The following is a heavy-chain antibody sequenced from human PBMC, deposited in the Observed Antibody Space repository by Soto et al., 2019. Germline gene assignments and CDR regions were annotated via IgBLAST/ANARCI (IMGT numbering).Heavy chain of an antibody. J-gene: IGHJ4*02. D-gene: IGHD4-17*01. CDR1: GGSISSNY. V-gene: IGHV4-59*08. CDR2: IYYSGST. Sequence: SETLSLTYTVSGGSISSNYWSWIRQPPGKGLEWIGYIYYSGSTNYNPSLKSRVTISVDTSKNQFSLKLSSVTAADTAVYYCASTVSAGPFDYWGQGTLVTVSS. CDR3: ASTVSAGPFDY.